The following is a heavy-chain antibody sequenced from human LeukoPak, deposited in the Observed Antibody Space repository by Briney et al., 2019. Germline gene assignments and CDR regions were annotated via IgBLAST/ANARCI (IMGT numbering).Heavy chain of an antibody. D-gene: IGHD5-24*01. Sequence: SETLSLTCTVSGGSISSYYWSWIRQPPGKGLEWIGSIYYSGSTYYNPSLKSRVTISVDTSKNQFSLKLSSVTAADTAVYYCARDVGRVVVEMGAFDIWGQGTMVTVSS. CDR2: IYYSGST. J-gene: IGHJ3*02. V-gene: IGHV4-39*07. CDR3: ARDVGRVVVEMGAFDI. CDR1: GGSISSYY.